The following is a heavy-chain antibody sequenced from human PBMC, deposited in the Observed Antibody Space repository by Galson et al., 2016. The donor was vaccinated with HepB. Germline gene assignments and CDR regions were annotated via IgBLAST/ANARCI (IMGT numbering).Heavy chain of an antibody. J-gene: IGHJ5*02. CDR2: ISADNGNT. CDR3: ARDPGVYYDALTGYLGDNWFDP. V-gene: IGHV1-18*04. Sequence: SCKASGYTFTSYGISWVRQAPGQGQGLEWMGWISADNGNTNYAQQFQGRINMTTDTSTSTASMELRSLRSDDTAVYYCARDPGVYYDALTGYLGDNWFDPWGQGTLVTVSS. D-gene: IGHD3-9*01. CDR1: GYTFTSYG.